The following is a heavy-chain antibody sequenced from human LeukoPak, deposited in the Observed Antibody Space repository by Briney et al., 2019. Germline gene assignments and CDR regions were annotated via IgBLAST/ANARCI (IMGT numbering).Heavy chain of an antibody. Sequence: SETLPLTCTVSGGSISSYYWSWIRQPPGKGLEWIGYIYYSGSTNYNPSLKSRVTISVDTSKNQFSLKLSSVTAADTAVYYCARGLRRYYGSGSYYNNNNWFDPWGQGTLVTVSS. J-gene: IGHJ5*02. CDR3: ARGLRRYYGSGSYYNNNNWFDP. V-gene: IGHV4-59*01. CDR1: GGSISSYY. D-gene: IGHD3-10*01. CDR2: IYYSGST.